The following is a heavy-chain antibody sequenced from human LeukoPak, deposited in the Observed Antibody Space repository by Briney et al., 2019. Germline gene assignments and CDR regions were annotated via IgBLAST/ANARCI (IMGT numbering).Heavy chain of an antibody. J-gene: IGHJ5*02. D-gene: IGHD6-19*01. CDR2: INSGGGNT. Sequence: PGGSLRLSCAASGFTFDTDAMRWVRQAPGKRLEWVSAINSGGGNTYYADSVKGRFTISRDNSKNTLYLHMNSLRADDTAVYYCAKVGVAGGYYWFDTWGQGTLVTVSS. V-gene: IGHV3-23*01. CDR1: GFTFDTDA. CDR3: AKVGVAGGYYWFDT.